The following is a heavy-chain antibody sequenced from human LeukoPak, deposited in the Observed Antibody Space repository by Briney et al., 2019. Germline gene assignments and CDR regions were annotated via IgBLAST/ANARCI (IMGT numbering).Heavy chain of an antibody. CDR2: ISAYNGNT. CDR1: GYTFTGYY. V-gene: IGHV1-18*04. Sequence: EASVKVSCKASGYTFTGYYMHWVRQAPGQGLEWMGWISAYNGNTNYAQKLQGRVTMTTDTSTSTAYMELRSLRSDDTAVYYCARYWWLGDEDYWGQGTLVTVSS. J-gene: IGHJ4*02. D-gene: IGHD2-8*02. CDR3: ARYWWLGDEDY.